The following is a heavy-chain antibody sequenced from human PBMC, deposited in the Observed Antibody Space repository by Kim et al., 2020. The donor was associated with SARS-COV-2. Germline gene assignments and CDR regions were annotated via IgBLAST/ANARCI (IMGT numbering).Heavy chain of an antibody. V-gene: IGHV3-48*02. J-gene: IGHJ5*02. D-gene: IGHD1-26*01. CDR1: GFTFSSYS. Sequence: GGSLRLSCAASGFTFSSYSMNWVRQAPGKGLEWVSYISSSSSTIYYADSVKGRFTISRDNAKNSLYLQMNSLRDEDTAVYYCARDARGAGASNNWFDPWGQGTLVTVSS. CDR3: ARDARGAGASNNWFDP. CDR2: ISSSSSTI.